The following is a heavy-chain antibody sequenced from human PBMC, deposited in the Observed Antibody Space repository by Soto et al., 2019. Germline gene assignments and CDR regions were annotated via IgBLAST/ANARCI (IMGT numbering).Heavy chain of an antibody. Sequence: KTSETLSLTCTVSGGSIISGDDYWSWIRQTTGKGLEFIGYIYYSGSTYYNPSLQSRTTISVDTSKRRFSLNLSSVTAADTAVYYCAKFYYSDRTRIDYWGEGALVTVSS. CDR2: IYYSGST. J-gene: IGHJ4*02. D-gene: IGHD3-22*01. CDR3: AKFYYSDRTRIDY. CDR1: GGSIISGDDY. V-gene: IGHV4-30-4*01.